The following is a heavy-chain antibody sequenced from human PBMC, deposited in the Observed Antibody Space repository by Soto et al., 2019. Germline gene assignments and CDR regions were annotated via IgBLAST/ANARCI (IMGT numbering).Heavy chain of an antibody. CDR2: IMPVFAIA. Sequence: QVQLVQSGAEVKKPGSSVKVSCNASGGSFSSNAISWGRQAPGQALEGMGWIMPVFAIANYAQKSQGRVTITADESTSTAYMELSSLRSEDTAVYYCARARHIVGDPIRGCLDVWGQGTTVTVSS. D-gene: IGHD2-21*01. CDR3: ARARHIVGDPIRGCLDV. J-gene: IGHJ6*02. V-gene: IGHV1-69*01. CDR1: GGSFSSNA.